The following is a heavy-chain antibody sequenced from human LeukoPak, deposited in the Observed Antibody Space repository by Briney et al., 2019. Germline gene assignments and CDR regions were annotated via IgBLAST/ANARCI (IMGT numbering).Heavy chain of an antibody. CDR2: MNPNSGNT. CDR3: ARGSMIAAAGTEGIDFQH. J-gene: IGHJ1*01. D-gene: IGHD6-13*01. Sequence: ASVKVSCKASGYTFTSYDINWVRQATGQGLEWMGWMNPNSGNTGYAQKFQGRDTMTRNTSIRTAYMELSSLRSEDTAVYYCARGSMIAAAGTEGIDFQHWGQGTLVTVSS. V-gene: IGHV1-8*01. CDR1: GYTFTSYD.